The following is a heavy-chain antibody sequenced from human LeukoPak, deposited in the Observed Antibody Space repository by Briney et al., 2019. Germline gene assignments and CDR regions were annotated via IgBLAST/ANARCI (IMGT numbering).Heavy chain of an antibody. D-gene: IGHD2-15*01. CDR2: ISGSGGST. CDR1: GFTFSSYA. J-gene: IGHJ4*02. V-gene: IGHV3-23*01. CDR3: AKAPVTSCRGAFCYPFDY. Sequence: PGGSLRLSCAASGFTFSSYAMHWVRQAPGKGLEWVSLISGSGGSTYYADSVKGRFTISRDNSKNTLYLQMNSLRAEDAAVYYCAKAPVTSCRGAFCYPFDYWGQGTLVTVSS.